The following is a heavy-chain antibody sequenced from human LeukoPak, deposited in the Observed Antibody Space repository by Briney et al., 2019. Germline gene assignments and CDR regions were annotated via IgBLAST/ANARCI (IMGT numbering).Heavy chain of an antibody. CDR2: IIPIFGTA. CDR3: ARERPPGDSSNWFLEGYFDI. CDR1: GGTFSSYA. D-gene: IGHD6-13*01. J-gene: IGHJ4*02. V-gene: IGHV1-69*05. Sequence: SVKVSCKAPGGTFSSYAITWVRQAPGQGVEWMGRIIPIFGTANYAQKFQGRVTITTDESTSTAYMELSTLRSDDTAVYYCARERPPGDSSNWFLEGYFDIWGQGTLVTVSS.